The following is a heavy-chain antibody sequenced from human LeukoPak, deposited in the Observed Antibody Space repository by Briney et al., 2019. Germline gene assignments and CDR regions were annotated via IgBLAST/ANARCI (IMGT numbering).Heavy chain of an antibody. D-gene: IGHD5-18*01. CDR3: ARIQLWPADFDY. V-gene: IGHV3-7*01. CDR2: IEQDGSEK. Sequence: ETLSLTCAVYGGSFSGYYWSWIRQPPGKGLEWVANIEQDGSEKYYVDSVKGRFTISRDNAKNSLYLQMNSLRAEDTAVYYCARIQLWPADFDYWGQGTLVTVSS. CDR1: GGSFSGYY. J-gene: IGHJ4*02.